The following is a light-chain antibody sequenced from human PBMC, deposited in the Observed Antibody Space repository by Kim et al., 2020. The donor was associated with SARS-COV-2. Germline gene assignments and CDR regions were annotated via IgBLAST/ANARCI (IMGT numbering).Light chain of an antibody. CDR1: SSDVGAYDY. CDR3: SSYTSSSTWV. J-gene: IGLJ3*02. V-gene: IGLV2-14*03. Sequence: GQSFTISCTGTSSDVGAYDYLSWYQQHPGKAPTLMIYDVSERPSGVSYRFSGSKSGNTASLTISGLRAEDEADYYCSSYTSSSTWVFGGGTKVTVL. CDR2: DVS.